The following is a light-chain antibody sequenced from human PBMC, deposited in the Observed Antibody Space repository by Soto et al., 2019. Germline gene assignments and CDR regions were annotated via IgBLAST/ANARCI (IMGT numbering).Light chain of an antibody. CDR3: QQFSSYTLT. V-gene: IGKV1-5*01. J-gene: IGKJ4*01. CDR1: QSVSGW. Sequence: DIPMTQSPSTLSASVGDTVTVTCRASQSVSGWLAWYQQKPGEDPKLLIYDASALPRGVPSRFSGSGSGTKFNLTISRLETEDFAVYECQQFSSYTLTFGGGTKVDIK. CDR2: DAS.